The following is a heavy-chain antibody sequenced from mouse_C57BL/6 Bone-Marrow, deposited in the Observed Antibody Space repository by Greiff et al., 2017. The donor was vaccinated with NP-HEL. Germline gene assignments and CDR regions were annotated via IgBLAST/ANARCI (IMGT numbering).Heavy chain of an antibody. Sequence: VQLKESGGGLVKPGGSLKLSCAASGFTFSSYAMSWVRQTPEKRLEWVATISDGGSYTYYPDNVKGRFTISRDNAKNNLYLQMSHLKSEDTAMYYWARLYDYDYAMGYWGQGTSVTVSS. CDR3: ARLYDYDYAMGY. D-gene: IGHD2-4*01. CDR1: GFTFSSYA. CDR2: ISDGGSYT. V-gene: IGHV5-4*01. J-gene: IGHJ4*01.